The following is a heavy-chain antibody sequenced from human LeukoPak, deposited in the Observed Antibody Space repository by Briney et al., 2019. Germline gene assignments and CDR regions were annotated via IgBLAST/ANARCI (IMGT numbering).Heavy chain of an antibody. Sequence: GGALRLSCAVSGLTFSSSWMAWVRQAPGKGLEWVASINPDGNKKYTADSAKGRFTISRDNAENSLYLQMTSLRVEDPAFYYCARDLAYSRLDYWGQGMLGTVSP. CDR2: INPDGNKK. CDR1: GLTFSSSW. CDR3: ARDLAYSRLDY. V-gene: IGHV3-7*01. D-gene: IGHD5-18*01. J-gene: IGHJ4*02.